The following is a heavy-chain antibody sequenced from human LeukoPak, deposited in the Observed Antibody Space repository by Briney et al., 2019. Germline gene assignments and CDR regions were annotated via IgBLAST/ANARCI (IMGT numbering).Heavy chain of an antibody. CDR2: ISGRGGST. Sequence: GGSLRLSCAASGFTFSSYAMSWVRQAPGEGLEWVSAISGRGGSTYYADSGKGRFTISRANSKKTLYLQMNSLREEETGVYYCAKVDSYYYGSGSYERYWGQGTLVTVSS. V-gene: IGHV3-23*01. CDR3: AKVDSYYYGSGSYERY. CDR1: GFTFSSYA. J-gene: IGHJ4*02. D-gene: IGHD3-10*01.